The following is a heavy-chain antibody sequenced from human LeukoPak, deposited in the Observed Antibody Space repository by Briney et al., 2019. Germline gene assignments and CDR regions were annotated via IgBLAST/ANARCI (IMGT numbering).Heavy chain of an antibody. V-gene: IGHV3-15*05. CDR1: GFTFTNAW. D-gene: IGHD1-26*01. J-gene: IGHJ4*02. CDR3: TAGVGSSDHDY. CDR2: VKSKTSGGTV. Sequence: GGSLRLSCAASGFTFTNAWMSWVRQAPGKGLEWVGRVKSKTSGGTVDYAAPGKVRITNSRDDSKNTLWLQMNSLKTEDTAVYYCTAGVGSSDHDYWGQGTLVTVSS.